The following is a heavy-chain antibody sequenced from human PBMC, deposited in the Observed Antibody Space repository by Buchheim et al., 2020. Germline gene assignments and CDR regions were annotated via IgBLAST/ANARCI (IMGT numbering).Heavy chain of an antibody. CDR2: IYHSGST. Sequence: QLQLQESGPGLVKPSETLSLTCTVSGGSISSSSYYWGWIRQPPGKGLEWIGSIYHSGSTYYNPSLKSRVTISVDTSKNQFSLKLSSVTAADTAVYYCARSYYYDSSGYPILPFDYWGQGTL. CDR3: ARSYYYDSSGYPILPFDY. CDR1: GGSISSSSYY. V-gene: IGHV4-39*01. J-gene: IGHJ4*02. D-gene: IGHD3-22*01.